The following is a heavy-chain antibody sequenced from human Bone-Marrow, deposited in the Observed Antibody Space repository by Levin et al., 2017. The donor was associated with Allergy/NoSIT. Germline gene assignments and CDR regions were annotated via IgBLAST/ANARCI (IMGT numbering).Heavy chain of an antibody. Sequence: SQTLSLTCTVSGDSLTSHYWSWIRQSPGKGLEWSGFIYYGGRTNYNPSLKSRVRISGDTSKNQFSLRLATVTAADTAVYYCAKVDSSSWNPPEYYFDCWGQGALVAVSS. CDR3: AKVDSSSWNPPEYYFDC. CDR2: IYYGGRT. D-gene: IGHD6-13*01. V-gene: IGHV4-59*11. J-gene: IGHJ4*02. CDR1: GDSLTSHY.